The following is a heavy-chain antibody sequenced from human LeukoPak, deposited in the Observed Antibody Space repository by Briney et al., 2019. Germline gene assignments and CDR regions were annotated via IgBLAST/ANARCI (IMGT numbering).Heavy chain of an antibody. CDR3: ARRVGGYSYGQSFRWFDP. V-gene: IGHV4-34*01. CDR1: GGSFSGYY. J-gene: IGHJ5*02. Sequence: SETLSLTCTVYGGSFSGYYWSWIRQPPGKGLEWIGEINHSGSTNYNPSLKSRVTISVDTSKNQFSLKLSSVTAADTAVYYCARRVGGYSYGQSFRWFDPWGQGTLVTVSS. CDR2: INHSGST. D-gene: IGHD5-18*01.